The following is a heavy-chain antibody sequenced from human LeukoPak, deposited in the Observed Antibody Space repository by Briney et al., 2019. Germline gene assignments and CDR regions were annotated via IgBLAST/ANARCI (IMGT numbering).Heavy chain of an antibody. Sequence: GASVKVSCKASGYTSTSYYMHWVRQAPGQGLEWMGVINPSAGGTNYAQKFQGRVTMTRDTSTSTVYMDLSSLRSEDTAVYYCARRDGSSLDYWGQGTLVTVSS. CDR1: GYTSTSYY. J-gene: IGHJ4*02. V-gene: IGHV1-46*01. CDR3: ARRDGSSLDY. D-gene: IGHD6-6*01. CDR2: INPSAGGT.